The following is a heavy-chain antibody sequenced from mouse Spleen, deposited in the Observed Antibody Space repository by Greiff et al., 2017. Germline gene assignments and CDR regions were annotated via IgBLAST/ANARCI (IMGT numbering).Heavy chain of an antibody. V-gene: IGHV1-54*01. CDR3: AREGYYGNFLYYFDY. CDR2: INPGSGGT. D-gene: IGHD2-1*01. J-gene: IGHJ2*01. CDR1: GYAFTNYL. Sequence: VQVVESGAELVRPGTSVKVSCKASGYAFTNYLIEWVKQRPGQGLEWIGVINPGSGGTNYNEKFKGKATLTADKSSSTAYMQLSSLTSDDSAVYFCAREGYYGNFLYYFDYWGQGTTLTVSS.